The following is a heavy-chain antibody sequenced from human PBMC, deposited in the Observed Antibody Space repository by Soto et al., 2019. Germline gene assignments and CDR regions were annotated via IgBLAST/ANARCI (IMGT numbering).Heavy chain of an antibody. CDR2: ISGSGGST. J-gene: IGHJ5*02. D-gene: IGHD3-22*01. Sequence: GGSLRLSCAASGFTFSSYAMSWVRQAPGKGLEWVSAISGSGGSTYYADSVKGRFTISRDNSKNTLHLQMNSLRAEDTAVYYCAKDRRDYYDSSENWFDPWGQGTLVTVSS. CDR1: GFTFSSYA. V-gene: IGHV3-23*01. CDR3: AKDRRDYYDSSENWFDP.